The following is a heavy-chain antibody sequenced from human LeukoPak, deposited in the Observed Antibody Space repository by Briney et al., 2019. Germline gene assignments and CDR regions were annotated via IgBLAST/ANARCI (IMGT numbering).Heavy chain of an antibody. J-gene: IGHJ4*02. Sequence: ASVKVSCKASGYTFTSHGFSWVRQAPGQGLEWVGWISAYNGKTNYAQRLQGSVTLTTDTSTSTAYMELRSLGSDDTAMYYCAREGTVTTFDYWGQGTLVTVS. CDR2: ISAYNGKT. CDR3: AREGTVTTFDY. D-gene: IGHD4-17*01. V-gene: IGHV1-18*01. CDR1: GYTFTSHG.